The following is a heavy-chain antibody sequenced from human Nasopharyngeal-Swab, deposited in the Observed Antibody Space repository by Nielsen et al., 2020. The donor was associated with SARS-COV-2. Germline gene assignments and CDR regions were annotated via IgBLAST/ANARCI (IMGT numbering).Heavy chain of an antibody. Sequence: ASAKVSCKASGYTLTSYYMYWVRQAPGQGLEWMGIINPISGATNYAQKFQGRVTMTEDTSTDTAYMELSSLRSEDTAVYYCATSPPGDGDYVIGYWGQGTLVTVSS. V-gene: IGHV1-46*01. CDR3: ATSPPGDGDYVIGY. CDR2: INPISGAT. D-gene: IGHD4-17*01. CDR1: GYTLTSYY. J-gene: IGHJ4*02.